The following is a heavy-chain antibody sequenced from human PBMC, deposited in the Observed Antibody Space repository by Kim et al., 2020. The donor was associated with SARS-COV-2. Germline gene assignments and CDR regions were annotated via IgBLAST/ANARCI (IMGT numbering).Heavy chain of an antibody. CDR1: GFTVSSNY. Sequence: GGSLRHSCAASGFTVSSNYMSWVRQAPGKGLEWVSVIYSGGSTYYADSVKGRFTISRDNSKNTLYLQMNSLRAEDTAVYYCARDYHFWNDYYFDYWGQGTLVTVSS. CDR3: ARDYHFWNDYYFDY. D-gene: IGHD1-1*01. V-gene: IGHV3-66*01. CDR2: IYSGGST. J-gene: IGHJ4*02.